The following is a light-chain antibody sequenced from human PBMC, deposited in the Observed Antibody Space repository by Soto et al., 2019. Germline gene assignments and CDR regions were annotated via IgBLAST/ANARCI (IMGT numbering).Light chain of an antibody. CDR3: QQYGCSPLT. CDR2: HAY. Sequence: EIVLTQSPGTLSLSPGERATLFCRASQTVSNSYLAWYRQNPGQAPRLLIYHAYTRATDIPDRFSGSGSGADFSLTISRLEPEDFAVYYCQQYGCSPLTFGPGTRVDIK. J-gene: IGKJ3*01. V-gene: IGKV3-20*01. CDR1: QTVSNSY.